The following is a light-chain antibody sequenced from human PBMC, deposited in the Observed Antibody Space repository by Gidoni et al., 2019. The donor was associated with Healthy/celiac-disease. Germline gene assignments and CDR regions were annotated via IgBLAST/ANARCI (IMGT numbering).Light chain of an antibody. J-gene: IGKJ2*01. V-gene: IGKV3-20*01. CDR1: QSVSSSY. Sequence: EIVLTQAPGTLSLSPGERATLSCRASQSVSSSYLAWYQQKPGQAPRLLIYGASSRATGIPDRFSGSVSGTDFTLTISRLEPEDFALYYCQQYGSSPGYTFGQXTKLEIK. CDR2: GAS. CDR3: QQYGSSPGYT.